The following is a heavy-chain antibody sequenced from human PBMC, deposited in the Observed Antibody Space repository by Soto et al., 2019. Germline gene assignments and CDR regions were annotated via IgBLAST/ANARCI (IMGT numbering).Heavy chain of an antibody. CDR3: ARVAMVRGVSYYYYYMDV. V-gene: IGHV3-48*01. J-gene: IGHJ6*03. CDR1: GFTFSRYS. D-gene: IGHD3-10*01. Sequence: PGGSLRLSCAASGFTFSRYSMNWVRQAPGKGLEWVSYISSSSSTIYYADSVKGRFTISRDNAKNSLYLQMNSLRAEDTAVYYCARVAMVRGVSYYYYYMDVWGKGTTVT. CDR2: ISSSSSTI.